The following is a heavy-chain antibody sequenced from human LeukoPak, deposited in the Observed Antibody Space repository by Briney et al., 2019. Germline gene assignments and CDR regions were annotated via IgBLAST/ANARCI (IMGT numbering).Heavy chain of an antibody. CDR3: AREGIIVAVTAVTSDAFDS. Sequence: ASVKVSCKASGYSFTGHLVHWVRQAPGQGLEWMGWISPNTGGTKYAQKFQGRVTMTRDTSINTAYMELSRLRSDDSAVYYCAREGIIVAVTAVTSDAFDSWGQGTMVTVSS. CDR2: ISPNTGGT. V-gene: IGHV1-2*02. D-gene: IGHD2-21*02. J-gene: IGHJ3*01. CDR1: GYSFTGHL.